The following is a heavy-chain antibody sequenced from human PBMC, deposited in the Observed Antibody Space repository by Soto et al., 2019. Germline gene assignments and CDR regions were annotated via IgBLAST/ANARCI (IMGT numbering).Heavy chain of an antibody. J-gene: IGHJ3*02. Sequence: SETLSLTCTVSGGSISSYYWSWIRQPPGKGLEWIGYIYYSGSTNYNPSLKSRVTISVDTPKNQFSLRLSSVTAADTAVYYCARRSLPPYYYDSSGYYYPGDAFDIWGQGTMVTVSS. CDR2: IYYSGST. D-gene: IGHD3-22*01. V-gene: IGHV4-59*08. CDR3: ARRSLPPYYYDSSGYYYPGDAFDI. CDR1: GGSISSYY.